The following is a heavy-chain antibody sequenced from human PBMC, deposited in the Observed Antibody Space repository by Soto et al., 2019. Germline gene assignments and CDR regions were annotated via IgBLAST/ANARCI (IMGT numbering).Heavy chain of an antibody. J-gene: IGHJ4*02. V-gene: IGHV1-69*01. D-gene: IGHD3-22*01. CDR2: IIPIFGTA. Sequence: QVQLVQSGAEVKKPGSSVKVSCKASGGTFSSYAISWVRQAPGQGLEWMGGIIPIFGTANYAQKFQGRVTITADESTSTAYMELSSLRSEDKAVYFGARGRNYYDSSGYYPFDYWGQGTLVTVSS. CDR1: GGTFSSYA. CDR3: ARGRNYYDSSGYYPFDY.